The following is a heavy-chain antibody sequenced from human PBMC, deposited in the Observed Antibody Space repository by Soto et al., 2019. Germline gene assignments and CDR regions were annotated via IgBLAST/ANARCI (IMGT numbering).Heavy chain of an antibody. CDR1: GFTFSSYG. V-gene: IGHV3-33*01. CDR3: ARERTYSGSLRRWFHP. J-gene: IGHJ5*02. Sequence: GGSLRLSCAASGFTFSSYGMHWVRQAPGKGLEWVAVIWYDGSNKYYADSVKGRFTISRDNSKNTLYLQMNSLRAEDTAVYYCARERTYSGSLRRWFHPWGQGTLVTVSS. CDR2: IWYDGSNK. D-gene: IGHD1-26*01.